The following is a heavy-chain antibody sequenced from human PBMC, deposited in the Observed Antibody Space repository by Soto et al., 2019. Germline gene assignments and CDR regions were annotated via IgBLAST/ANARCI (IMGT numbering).Heavy chain of an antibody. Sequence: PGGSLRLSCAASGFTFSGYVMHWVRQAPGKGLEWVAVIWYDGSNKYYADSVKGRFTISRDNSKNTLYLQMNSLRAEDTAVYYCARPPYYYGSGPFDYWGQGTLVTVSS. D-gene: IGHD3-10*01. J-gene: IGHJ4*02. CDR1: GFTFSGYV. CDR3: ARPPYYYGSGPFDY. V-gene: IGHV3-33*01. CDR2: IWYDGSNK.